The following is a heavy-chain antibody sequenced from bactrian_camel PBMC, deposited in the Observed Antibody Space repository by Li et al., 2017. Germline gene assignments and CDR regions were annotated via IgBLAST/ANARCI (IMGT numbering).Heavy chain of an antibody. CDR2: IWRGGGST. D-gene: IGHD2*01. J-gene: IGHJ4*01. Sequence: QLVESGGGSAQTGGSLRLSCVASALTYKSDCMGWFRQAPGKERGAVAVIWRGGGSTYYHDSVKGRFSLSRDGAMSTLYLQMNNTKPEDTAMYYCAGRAAVVTVCSAKAEYDYWGQG. CDR1: ALTYKSDC. CDR3: AGRAAVVTVCSAKAEYDY. V-gene: IGHV3-3*01.